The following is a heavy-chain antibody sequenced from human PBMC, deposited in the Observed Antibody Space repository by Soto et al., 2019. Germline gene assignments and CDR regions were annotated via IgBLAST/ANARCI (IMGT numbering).Heavy chain of an antibody. V-gene: IGHV5-51*01. CDR3: ARVLGELSLYWLDP. J-gene: IGHJ5*02. Sequence: GESLKISCNGSGYIFTNYWIAWVRQMPGKGLEWMGIIYPGDSDPRYSPSFQGQVTISADESINTAYLQWSSLKASDTAMYYCARVLGELSLYWLDPWGQGTLVTVSS. CDR2: IYPGDSDP. CDR1: GYIFTNYW. D-gene: IGHD3-16*02.